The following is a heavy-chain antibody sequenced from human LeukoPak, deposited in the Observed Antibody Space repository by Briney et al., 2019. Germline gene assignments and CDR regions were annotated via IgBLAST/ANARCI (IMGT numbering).Heavy chain of an antibody. CDR2: ISSSSSTI. Sequence: GGSLRFSCAASGFTFSSHSMNWVRQAPGKGLEWVSYISSSSSTIYYADSVKGRFTISRDNAKNSLYLQMNSLRAEDTAVYYCARGAYYYEDWGQGTLVTVSS. CDR1: GFTFSSHS. CDR3: ARGAYYYED. V-gene: IGHV3-48*01. J-gene: IGHJ4*02. D-gene: IGHD3-22*01.